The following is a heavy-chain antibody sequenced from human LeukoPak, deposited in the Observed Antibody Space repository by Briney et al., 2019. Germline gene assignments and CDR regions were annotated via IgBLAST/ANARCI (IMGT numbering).Heavy chain of an antibody. J-gene: IGHJ1*01. CDR1: GGSISSYY. CDR3: ARVGGLGGGVVNPERLYFQH. V-gene: IGHV4-59*01. CDR2: IYYSGST. Sequence: SETLSLTCTVSGGSISSYYWSWIRQPPGKGLEWIRYIYYSGSTNYNPSLKSRVTISVDTSKNQFSLKLSSVTAADTAVYYCARVGGLGGGVVNPERLYFQHWGQGTLVTVSS. D-gene: IGHD3-16*01.